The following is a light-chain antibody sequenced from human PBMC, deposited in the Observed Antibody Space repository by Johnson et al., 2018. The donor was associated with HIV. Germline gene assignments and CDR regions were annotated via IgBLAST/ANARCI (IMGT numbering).Light chain of an antibody. CDR3: GAWDSSLSAHFV. J-gene: IGLJ1*01. CDR2: EKN. V-gene: IGLV1-51*02. Sequence: QFVLTQPPSVSAAPGQKVTISCSGSTSNIGNNYVSWYQQLPGTAPKLLIYEKNKRPSGIHDRFSASKSGTSATLVITGLPTGDAADYYCGAWDSSLSAHFVFGTGTKVTVL. CDR1: TSNIGNNY.